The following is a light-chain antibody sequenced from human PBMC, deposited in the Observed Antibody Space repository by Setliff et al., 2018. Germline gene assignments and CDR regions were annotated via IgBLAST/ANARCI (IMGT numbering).Light chain of an antibody. CDR1: STDIGTYNL. Sequence: QSVLTQPAPVSGSPGQSITISCTGTSTDIGTYNLVSWYQQHPGKAPKLLIYEVNRRPSGVSNRFSGSKSGNTASLTISGLQADDEADYFCCSYVRHSNMLFGGGTKVTVL. J-gene: IGLJ3*02. V-gene: IGLV2-23*02. CDR2: EVN. CDR3: CSYVRHSNML.